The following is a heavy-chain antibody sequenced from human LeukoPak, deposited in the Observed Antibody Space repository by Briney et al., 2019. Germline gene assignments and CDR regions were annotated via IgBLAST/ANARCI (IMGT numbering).Heavy chain of an antibody. V-gene: IGHV4-61*01. CDR1: GGSISSGSYY. CDR3: ARTPLRYSRGPHGAFDI. D-gene: IGHD2-15*01. Sequence: PSETLSLTCTVSGGSISSGSYYWSWIRQPPGKGLEWIGYIYYSGSTNYNPSLKSRVTISVDTSKNQFSLKLSSVTAADTAVYYCARTPLRYSRGPHGAFDIWGQGTMVTVSS. J-gene: IGHJ3*02. CDR2: IYYSGST.